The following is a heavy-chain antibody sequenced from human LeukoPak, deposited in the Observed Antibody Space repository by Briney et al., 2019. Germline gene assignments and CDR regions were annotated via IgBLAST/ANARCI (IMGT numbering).Heavy chain of an antibody. J-gene: IGHJ5*02. CDR1: GGSISSSNW. V-gene: IGHV4-4*02. Sequence: SETLSLTCAVSGGSISSSNWWSWVRQPPGKGLEWIGEIYHSGSTNYNPSLKSRVTISVDKSKNQFSLKLSSVTAADTAVYYCAREMFGELLSGWFDPWGQGTLSPSPQ. CDR2: IYHSGST. CDR3: AREMFGELLSGWFDP. D-gene: IGHD3-10*02.